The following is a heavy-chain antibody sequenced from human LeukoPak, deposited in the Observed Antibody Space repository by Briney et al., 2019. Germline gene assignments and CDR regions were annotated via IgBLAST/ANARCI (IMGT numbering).Heavy chain of an antibody. J-gene: IGHJ4*02. V-gene: IGHV3-23*01. CDR1: GFTFSSYA. Sequence: GGSLRLSCAASGFTFSSYAMSWVRQAPGKGLEWVSAISGSGGSTYYADSVKGRFTISRDNSKNTLYLQMNSLRAEDTAVYYCAKCETAMVTSLDDYWGQGTLVTVSS. CDR2: ISGSGGST. D-gene: IGHD5-18*01. CDR3: AKCETAMVTSLDDY.